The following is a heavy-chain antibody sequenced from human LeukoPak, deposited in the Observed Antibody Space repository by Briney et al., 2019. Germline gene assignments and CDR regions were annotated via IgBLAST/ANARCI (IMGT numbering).Heavy chain of an antibody. CDR3: AKDGSGDYYYYYMDV. CDR2: ISGSGGST. Sequence: GGSLRLSCAASGFTVSNKYMNWVRQAPGKWLEWVSTISGSGGSTYYADSVKGRFTISRDNSKNTLYLQMNSLRAEDTAVYYCAKDGSGDYYYYYMDVWGKGTTVTVSS. D-gene: IGHD2-2*03. CDR1: GFTVSNKY. J-gene: IGHJ6*03. V-gene: IGHV3-23*01.